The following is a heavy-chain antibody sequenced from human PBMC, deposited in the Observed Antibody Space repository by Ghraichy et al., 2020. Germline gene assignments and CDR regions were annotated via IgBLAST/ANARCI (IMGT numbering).Heavy chain of an antibody. D-gene: IGHD5-18*01. CDR3: ARVRGAGSYGHLDL. J-gene: IGHJ3*01. V-gene: IGHV3-11*01. Sequence: GGSLRLSCAASGFTFSDHYMSWIRQAPGKGLEWIIYISSSGSVSYADSVKGRFTISRDNAKNSLFLQMNSLRAEDTAVYFCARVRGAGSYGHLDLWGQGTKVTVSS. CDR1: GFTFSDHY. CDR2: ISSSGSV.